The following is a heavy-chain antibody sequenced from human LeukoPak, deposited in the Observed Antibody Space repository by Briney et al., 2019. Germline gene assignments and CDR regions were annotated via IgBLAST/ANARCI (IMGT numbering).Heavy chain of an antibody. Sequence: SETLSLTCTVSGGSISSYYWSWIRQPPGKGLEWIGYIYYSGSTNYNPSLKSRVTISVDTSKNQFSLKLSSVTAADTAVYYCARGGLTGDLNRGADRGYFDYWGQGTLVTVSS. CDR3: ARGGLTGDLNRGADRGYFDY. D-gene: IGHD7-27*01. V-gene: IGHV4-59*01. CDR2: IYYSGST. CDR1: GGSISSYY. J-gene: IGHJ4*02.